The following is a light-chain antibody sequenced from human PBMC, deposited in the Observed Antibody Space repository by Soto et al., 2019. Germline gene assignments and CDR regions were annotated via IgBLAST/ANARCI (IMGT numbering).Light chain of an antibody. CDR1: STNIGSNY. V-gene: IGLV1-47*01. CDR3: AAWDDSLSGVL. J-gene: IGLJ2*01. Sequence: QLVLTQSPSASGTPGQRVTISCSGGSTNIGSNYVYWYQQLPGTAPKLLIYRNNQRPSGVPDRFSGSKSGSSASLAISGLRSEDEAGYYCAAWDDSLSGVLFGGGTKLTVL. CDR2: RNN.